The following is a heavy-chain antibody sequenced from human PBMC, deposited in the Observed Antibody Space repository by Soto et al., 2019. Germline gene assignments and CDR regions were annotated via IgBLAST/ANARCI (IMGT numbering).Heavy chain of an antibody. J-gene: IGHJ5*02. CDR1: GGSISSGGYS. CDR2: IYHSGST. CDR3: ARKGWRFGVVPRGGLAP. Sequence: SETLSLTCAVSGGSISSGGYSWSWIRQPPGKGLEWIRYIYHSGSTYYNPSLKSRVTISVDRSKNQFSLKLSSVTAADTAVYYCARKGWRFGVVPRGGLAPWGQGSLVTVSS. D-gene: IGHD3-3*01. V-gene: IGHV4-30-2*01.